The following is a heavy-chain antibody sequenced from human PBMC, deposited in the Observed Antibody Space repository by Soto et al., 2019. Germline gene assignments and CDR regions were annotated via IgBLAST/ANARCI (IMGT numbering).Heavy chain of an antibody. Sequence: PSETLSLTCDVSGGSSMISSYYCGWIRQPPGKGLEWIGSMYYSGSTYYNPSLKSRVTMSVDTSKNQFSLRLNSVTAADTAVYYCARLTIVGATPYHLDYWGQGILVTVSS. CDR3: ARLTIVGATPYHLDY. CDR1: GGSSMISSYY. J-gene: IGHJ4*02. V-gene: IGHV4-39*01. D-gene: IGHD1-26*01. CDR2: MYYSGST.